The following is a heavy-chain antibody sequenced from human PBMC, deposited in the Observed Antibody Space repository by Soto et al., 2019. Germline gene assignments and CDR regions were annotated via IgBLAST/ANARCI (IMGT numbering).Heavy chain of an antibody. D-gene: IGHD3-3*01. V-gene: IGHV3-9*01. Sequence: EVQLVESGGGLVQPGRSLRLSCAASGFTLDDYAMHWVRQAPGKGLEWVSGISWNVGSIAYADSVKGRFTISRDNAKNSLYLQMTSLRAEDTALYDCANGVAGWDYFDSWGQGTLVTVSS. J-gene: IGHJ4*02. CDR1: GFTLDDYA. CDR2: ISWNVGSI. CDR3: ANGVAGWDYFDS.